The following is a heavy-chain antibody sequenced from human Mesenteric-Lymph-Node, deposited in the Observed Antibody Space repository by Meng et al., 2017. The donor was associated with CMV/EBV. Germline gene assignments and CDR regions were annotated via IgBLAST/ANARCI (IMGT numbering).Heavy chain of an antibody. J-gene: IGHJ4*02. V-gene: IGHV4-4*02. CDR3: ARDLDGSAAIRGSWFY. CDR1: GSTSSGNW. CDR2: IYHSGST. Sequence: GSTSSGNWWSWVRQPPGKVLEWIGKIYHSGSTNYNPSLKSRVTISVDKSKNQFSLKLSSVTAADTAVYYCARDLDGSAAIRGSWFYWGQGTLVTVSS. D-gene: IGHD3-16*01.